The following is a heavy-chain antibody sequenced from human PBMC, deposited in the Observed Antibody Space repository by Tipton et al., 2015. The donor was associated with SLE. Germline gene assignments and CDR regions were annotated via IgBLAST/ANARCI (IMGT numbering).Heavy chain of an antibody. CDR2: IIHSGVT. CDR3: ARDRYYFDY. V-gene: IGHV4-34*12. CDR1: GESFNGYF. Sequence: TLSLTCAVSGESFNGYFWTWIRQPPGKGLEWIAEIIHSGVTNYNPSLRSRVTISVDTSKNQFSLKLSSVTAADTAVYYCARDRYYFDYWGQGTLVTVSS. J-gene: IGHJ4*02.